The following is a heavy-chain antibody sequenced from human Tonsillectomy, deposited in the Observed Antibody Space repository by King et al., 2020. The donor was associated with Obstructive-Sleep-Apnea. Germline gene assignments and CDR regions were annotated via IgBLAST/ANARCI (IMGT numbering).Heavy chain of an antibody. CDR1: GFTFSSYA. CDR3: ARENSYCSRTSCIYYYYGMDV. Sequence: VQLVESGGGVVQPGRSLRLSCAASGFTFSSYAMHWVRQAPGKGLEWVAVISYDGSNKYYADSVKGRFTISRDNSKNTLYLQMNSLRAEDTAVYYCARENSYCSRTSCIYYYYGMDVWGQGTTVTVSS. J-gene: IGHJ6*02. D-gene: IGHD2-2*01. V-gene: IGHV3-30*04. CDR2: ISYDGSNK.